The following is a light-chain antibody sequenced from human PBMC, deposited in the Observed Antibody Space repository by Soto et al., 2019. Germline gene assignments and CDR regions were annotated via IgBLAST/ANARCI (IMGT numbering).Light chain of an antibody. CDR1: QSVSSN. Sequence: EIVMTQSPATLSVSPGERATLSCRASQSVSSNLAWYQQKPGQAPRLLIYGASTRATGIPARFSGSGSGTEFTLTISSLQCEDFAVYYCQQYNNWPPWTFGQGTMVEIK. J-gene: IGKJ1*01. CDR3: QQYNNWPPWT. CDR2: GAS. V-gene: IGKV3-15*01.